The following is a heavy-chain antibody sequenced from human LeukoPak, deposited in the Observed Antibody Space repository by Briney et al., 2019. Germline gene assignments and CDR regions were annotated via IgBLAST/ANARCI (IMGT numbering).Heavy chain of an antibody. V-gene: IGHV3-23*01. J-gene: IGHJ4*02. CDR2: ISGSTGLT. Sequence: GGSLRLSCAASGFRFSTYAMSWVRQAPGKGLEWVSGISGSTGLTYYADSVKGRFTISRDNSKDTVHPQMNTLRAEDTAVYYCAKSDPLMTAAGIFDSWGQGTLVTVSS. D-gene: IGHD6-13*01. CDR3: AKSDPLMTAAGIFDS. CDR1: GFRFSTYA.